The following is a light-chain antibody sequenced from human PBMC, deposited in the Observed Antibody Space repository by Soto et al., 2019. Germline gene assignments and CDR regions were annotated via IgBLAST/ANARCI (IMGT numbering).Light chain of an antibody. CDR3: SSYTSSSTLGV. CDR1: SSDVGGYKY. CDR2: EVR. Sequence: QSVLTQPASMSGSPGQSITISCTGTSSDVGGYKYVSWYQQHPGKAPKLMIYEVRNRPSGVSNRFSGSKSGNTASLTISGLQAEDEADYYCSSYTSSSTLGVFGGGTKLTVL. J-gene: IGLJ3*02. V-gene: IGLV2-14*01.